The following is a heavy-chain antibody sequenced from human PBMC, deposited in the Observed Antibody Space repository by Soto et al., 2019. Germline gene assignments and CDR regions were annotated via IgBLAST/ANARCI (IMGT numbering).Heavy chain of an antibody. D-gene: IGHD3-22*01. CDR2: ISGSGGST. J-gene: IGHJ4*02. V-gene: IGHV3-23*01. CDR3: ATARSYYDSSGSFDY. Sequence: PGGSLRLSCAASGFTFSSYAMSWVRQAPGKGLEWVSAISGSGGSTYYADSVKGRFTISRDNSKNTLYLQMNSLRAEDTAVYYCATARSYYDSSGSFDYWGQGTLVTVSS. CDR1: GFTFSSYA.